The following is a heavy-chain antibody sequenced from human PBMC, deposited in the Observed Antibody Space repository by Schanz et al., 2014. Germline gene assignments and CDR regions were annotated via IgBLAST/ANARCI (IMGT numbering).Heavy chain of an antibody. Sequence: QVPLVESGGGVVQPGRSLRLSCAGSGFSFSDYGMHWVRQAPGRGLEWVAVISYHGSERYYADSVKGRFTISRDNSKNTLYLQMNSLRAEDTAVYYCIRGDIMVVPVAHFWGQGILVTVSS. J-gene: IGHJ4*02. CDR1: GFSFSDYG. CDR2: ISYHGSER. V-gene: IGHV3-30*03. CDR3: IRGDIMVVPVAHF. D-gene: IGHD2-2*01.